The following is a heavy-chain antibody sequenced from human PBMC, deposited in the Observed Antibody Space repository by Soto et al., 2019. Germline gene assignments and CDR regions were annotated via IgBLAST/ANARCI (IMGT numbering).Heavy chain of an antibody. CDR2: IYATGAT. CDR1: GASISGFY. Sequence: SETLSLTCTVSGASISGFYWSWIRKSAGKGLEWIGRIYATGATDYNPSLKSRVMMSVDTSKKQFSLKLRSVTAADTAVYYCVRDGTKTLRDWFDPWGQGISVTVSS. V-gene: IGHV4-4*07. D-gene: IGHD1-1*01. CDR3: VRDGTKTLRDWFDP. J-gene: IGHJ5*02.